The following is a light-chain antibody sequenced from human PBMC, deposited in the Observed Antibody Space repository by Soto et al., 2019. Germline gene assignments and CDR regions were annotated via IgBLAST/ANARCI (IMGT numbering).Light chain of an antibody. Sequence: DIQMTQSPSSLSASVGDRITITCRASQDISNYLAWYQQKPGKVPKLLIYSASTLQSGVPSRFSGSGSGTEFTLTISSLQPDDFGTYYCQEYNSFGFGQGTKVDIK. V-gene: IGKV1-27*01. CDR3: QEYNSFG. J-gene: IGKJ1*01. CDR2: SAS. CDR1: QDISNY.